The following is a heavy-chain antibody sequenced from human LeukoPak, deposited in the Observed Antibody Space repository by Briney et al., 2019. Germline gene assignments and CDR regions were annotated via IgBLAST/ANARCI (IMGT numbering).Heavy chain of an antibody. CDR2: ITSSGSTI. J-gene: IGHJ3*02. CDR1: GFTFIGHS. Sequence: PGGSLRLSCAASGFTFIGHSMNWVRQAPGKGLEWVSSITSSGSTIYSADSVRGRFTISRDNAKSSLYLQMNSLRAEDTAVYYCAKFMGGNFVTRASDIWGQGTLVTVSS. CDR3: AKFMGGNFVTRASDI. D-gene: IGHD4-23*01. V-gene: IGHV3-48*01.